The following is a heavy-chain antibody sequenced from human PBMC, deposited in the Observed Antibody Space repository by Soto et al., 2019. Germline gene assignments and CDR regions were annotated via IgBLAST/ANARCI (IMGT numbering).Heavy chain of an antibody. CDR3: TIEGSAPYYYYGMDA. CDR1: GYTFTGYY. D-gene: IGHD3-10*01. CDR2: INPNSGGT. Sequence: ASVKVSCKASGYTFTGYYMHWVRQAPGQGLEWMGWINPNSGGTNYAQNLQGRVFMTADTSTNTAYMELRSLRSDDTAIYYCTIEGSAPYYYYGMDASGQATTVTVSS. J-gene: IGHJ6*02. V-gene: IGHV1-2*02.